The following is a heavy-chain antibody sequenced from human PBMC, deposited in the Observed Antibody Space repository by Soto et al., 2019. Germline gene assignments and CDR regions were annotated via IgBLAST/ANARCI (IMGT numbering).Heavy chain of an antibody. Sequence: ASVKVSCKASGYTFTSYAMHWVRQAPGQRLEWMGWINAGNGNTKYSQKFQGRVTITRDTSASTAYMELSSLRSEDTAAYYCARDRLPYYYGSGTPFDYWGKGTLVTVSS. CDR3: ARDRLPYYYGSGTPFDY. J-gene: IGHJ4*02. V-gene: IGHV1-3*01. D-gene: IGHD3-10*01. CDR2: INAGNGNT. CDR1: GYTFTSYA.